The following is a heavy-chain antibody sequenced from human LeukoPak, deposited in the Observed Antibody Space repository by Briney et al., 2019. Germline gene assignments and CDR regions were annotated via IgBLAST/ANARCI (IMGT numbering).Heavy chain of an antibody. D-gene: IGHD3-10*01. CDR3: ARHGAMVRGVGWFDP. CDR1: GGSISGYY. J-gene: IGHJ5*02. V-gene: IGHV4-39*01. CDR2: IYYSGST. Sequence: KSSETLSLTCAVYGGSISGYYWGRLRPPPGKGQEWIGSIYYSGSTYYNPSLKSRATISVDTSKNQFSLKLSSVTAADTAVYYCARHGAMVRGVGWFDPWGQGTLVTVSS.